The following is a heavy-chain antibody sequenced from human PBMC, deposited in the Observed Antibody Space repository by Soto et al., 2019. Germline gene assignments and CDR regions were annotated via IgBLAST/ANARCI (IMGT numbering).Heavy chain of an antibody. V-gene: IGHV4-31*03. CDR3: ARELRFGEDYYGMDV. CDR1: GGSISSGGYY. CDR2: IYYSGST. D-gene: IGHD3-10*01. Sequence: QVQLQESGPGLVKPSQTLSLTCTVSGGSISSGGYYWSWIRQHPGKGLEWIGYIYYSGSTYYNPSRKSRVTMSVDTSKNQFSLELSSVTAADTAVYYCARELRFGEDYYGMDVWGQGTTVTVSS. J-gene: IGHJ6*02.